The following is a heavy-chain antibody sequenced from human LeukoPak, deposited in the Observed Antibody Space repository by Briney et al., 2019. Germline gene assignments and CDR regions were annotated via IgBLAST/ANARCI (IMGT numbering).Heavy chain of an antibody. CDR2: IYYSGST. J-gene: IGHJ6*04. V-gene: IGHV4-61*01. Sequence: SETLSLTCTVSGGSVSSGSYYWSWIRQPPGKGLEWIGYIYYSGSTNYNPSLKSRVTISVDTSKNQFSLKLSSVTAADTAVYYCARGGSYYGSGSYYRVWYGMDVWGKGTTVTVSS. D-gene: IGHD3-10*01. CDR3: ARGGSYYGSGSYYRVWYGMDV. CDR1: GGSVSSGSYY.